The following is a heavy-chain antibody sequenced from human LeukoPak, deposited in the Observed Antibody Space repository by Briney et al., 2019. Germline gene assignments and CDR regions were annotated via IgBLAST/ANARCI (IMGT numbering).Heavy chain of an antibody. CDR1: RFTISNYW. J-gene: IGHJ4*02. V-gene: IGHV3-7*01. D-gene: IGHD4/OR15-4a*01. CDR3: AREDGPIDN. Sequence: GGSLRLSCAASRFTISNYWMSRVRQAPGRGLEWVANIKRDGSEKYYVDSVKGRFTISRDNAKNSLYLQMNSLRLEDTAVYYCAREDGPIDNWGQGTLVTVSS. CDR2: IKRDGSEK.